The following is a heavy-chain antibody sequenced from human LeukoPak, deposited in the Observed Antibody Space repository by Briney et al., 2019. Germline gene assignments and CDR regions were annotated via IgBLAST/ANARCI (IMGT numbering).Heavy chain of an antibody. CDR1: GYSISSGYY. CDR2: IYHSGST. CDR3: ARRGPPRTMLRGVKSGWFDP. V-gene: IGHV4-38-2*02. Sequence: SETLSLTCTVSGYSISSGYYWGWIRQPPGKGLEWIGSIYHSGSTYYNPSLKSRVTISVDTSKNQFSLKLSSVTAADTAVYYCARRGPPRTMLRGVKSGWFDPWGQGTLVTVSS. J-gene: IGHJ5*02. D-gene: IGHD3-10*01.